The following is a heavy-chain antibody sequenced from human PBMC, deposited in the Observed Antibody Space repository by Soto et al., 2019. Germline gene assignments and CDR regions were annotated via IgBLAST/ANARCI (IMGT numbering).Heavy chain of an antibody. Sequence: QLLQSGGGLVQPGGSLTLSCAASGFTFGTTDMSWVRQAPGEGLEWVSTIDGSGGITYYADSVKGRFTISRDNSRNTVYLQMNSLRGDDTALYYCVKNSGWFNTWCQGVLVTGSS. CDR2: IDGSGGIT. CDR3: VKNSGWFNT. V-gene: IGHV3-23*01. D-gene: IGHD3-10*01. CDR1: GFTFGTTD. J-gene: IGHJ5*02.